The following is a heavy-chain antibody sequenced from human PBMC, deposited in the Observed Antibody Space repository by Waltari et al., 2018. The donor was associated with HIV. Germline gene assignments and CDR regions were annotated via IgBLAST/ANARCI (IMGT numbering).Heavy chain of an antibody. CDR1: GFTFSRYG. D-gene: IGHD5-18*01. Sequence: ESGGGVVQPGRSLRLSCAASGFTFSRYGMHWVRQAPGKGLEWVAVISYDGSNKYYADSVKGLFTISRDNSKNTLYLQMNSLRDEYTAIYYWAKKTTKVTTPMVSYFDYWGQGTLVTVSS. V-gene: IGHV3-30*18. J-gene: IGHJ4*01. CDR3: AKKTTKVTTPMVSYFDY. CDR2: ISYDGSNK.